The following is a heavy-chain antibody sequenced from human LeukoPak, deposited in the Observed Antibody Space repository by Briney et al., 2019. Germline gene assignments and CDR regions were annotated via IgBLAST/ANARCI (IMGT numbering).Heavy chain of an antibody. CDR3: AKDHLWFGELLSEYYFDY. CDR2: ISSSSSYI. V-gene: IGHV3-21*01. CDR1: GFTFSSYG. J-gene: IGHJ4*02. D-gene: IGHD3-10*01. Sequence: GGSLRLSCAASGFTFSSYGMNWVRQAPGKGLEWVSFISSSSSYIYYADSVKGRFTISRDNSKNTLYLQMNSLRAEDTAVYYCAKDHLWFGELLSEYYFDYWGQGTLVTVSS.